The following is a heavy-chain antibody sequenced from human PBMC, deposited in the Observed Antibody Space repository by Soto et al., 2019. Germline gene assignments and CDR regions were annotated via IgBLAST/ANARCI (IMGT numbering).Heavy chain of an antibody. CDR2: IYSGGST. CDR3: ARPPQGVAEEYFDY. J-gene: IGHJ4*02. D-gene: IGHD3-10*01. V-gene: IGHV3-66*01. CDR1: GFTVTGNY. Sequence: ESGGGLVQPGGSLRLSCAASGFTVTGNYMAWVHQAPGKGLEWVSVIYSGGSTYYADSVKGRFTISRDNSKNTLSLQMNSLRAEDTAVYYCARPPQGVAEEYFDYWGQGTLVTVSS.